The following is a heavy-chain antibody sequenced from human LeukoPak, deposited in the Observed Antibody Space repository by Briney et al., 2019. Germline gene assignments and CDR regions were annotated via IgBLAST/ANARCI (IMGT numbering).Heavy chain of an antibody. V-gene: IGHV1-8*01. Sequence: ASVKVSCKASGYTFTSYDINWVRQASGQGLEWMRWMNPNSGNTASAQKFQGRVTMTRNTSISTAYMELTGLRSEDTAMYFCARKGLLGSGKPWFDPWGQGTLVTVSS. D-gene: IGHD2-15*01. J-gene: IGHJ5*02. CDR2: MNPNSGNT. CDR3: ARKGLLGSGKPWFDP. CDR1: GYTFTSYD.